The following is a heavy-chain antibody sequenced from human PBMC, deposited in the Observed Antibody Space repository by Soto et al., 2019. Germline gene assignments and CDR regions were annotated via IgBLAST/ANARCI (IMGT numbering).Heavy chain of an antibody. J-gene: IGHJ4*02. V-gene: IGHV4-59*01. CDR2: SYYSGST. D-gene: IGHD4-17*01. Sequence: QVQLQESGPGLVKPSETLSLTCTVSGGSISSYYWSWIRQPPGKGLEWIGYSYYSGSTNYNPSLKSRVTISVDTAKNQFSLKLSSVTAADTAVYYCARRYGASFDYWGQGTLGTVSS. CDR3: ARRYGASFDY. CDR1: GGSISSYY.